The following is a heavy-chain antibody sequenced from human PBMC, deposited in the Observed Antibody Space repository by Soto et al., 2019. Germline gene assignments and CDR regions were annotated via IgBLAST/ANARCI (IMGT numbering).Heavy chain of an antibody. J-gene: IGHJ5*02. CDR2: IYYSGST. CDR1: GGSMSSYY. V-gene: IGHV4-59*01. CDR3: ARYGSGSSVWFDP. D-gene: IGHD3-10*01. Sequence: QVQLQESGPGLVKPSETLSLTCTVSGGSMSSYYWSWIRQPPGKGLEWIGYIYYSGSTIYNPSLKRRVTTSVDTSKNQCSLKLSSVTAAATAVYYCARYGSGSSVWFDPWGQGTLVTVSS.